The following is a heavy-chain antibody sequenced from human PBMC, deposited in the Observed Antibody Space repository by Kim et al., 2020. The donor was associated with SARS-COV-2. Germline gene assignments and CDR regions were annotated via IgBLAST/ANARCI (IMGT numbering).Heavy chain of an antibody. Sequence: GGSLRLSCAASGFTFSSYAMSWVRQAPGKGLEWVSAISGSGGSTYYADSVKGRFTISRDNSKNTLYLQMNSLRAEDTAVYYCAKEGYCSSTSCYVTGYWGQGTLVTVSS. J-gene: IGHJ4*02. CDR3: AKEGYCSSTSCYVTGY. V-gene: IGHV3-23*01. CDR1: GFTFSSYA. D-gene: IGHD2-2*01. CDR2: ISGSGGST.